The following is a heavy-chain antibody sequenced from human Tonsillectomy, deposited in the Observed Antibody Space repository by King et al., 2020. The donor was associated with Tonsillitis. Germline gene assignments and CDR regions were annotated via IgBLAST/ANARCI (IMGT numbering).Heavy chain of an antibody. CDR2: ISYEGSNK. CDR1: GFIFSSYA. Sequence: VQLVESGGGVVQPGRSLRLSCAASGFIFSSYAMHWVRQAPGKGLEWVAVISYEGSNKYYADSVKGRFTISRDISKNTLYLQMNSLRAEDTAVYYCARSYGAGSYWYYYGMDVWGQGTTVTVSS. CDR3: ARSYGAGSYWYYYGMDV. D-gene: IGHD3-10*01. V-gene: IGHV3-33*05. J-gene: IGHJ6*02.